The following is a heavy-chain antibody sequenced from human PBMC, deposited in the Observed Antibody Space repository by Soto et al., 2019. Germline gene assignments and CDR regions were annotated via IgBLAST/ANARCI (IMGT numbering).Heavy chain of an antibody. CDR2: IYHSGST. D-gene: IGHD2-2*01. CDR1: GGSISSGGYS. V-gene: IGHV4-30-2*01. CDR3: ARVPDR. Sequence: SETLSLTCAVSGGSISSGGYSWSWIRQPPGRGLEWIGYIYHSGSTYYNPSLKSRVTISVDRSKNQFSLKLSSVTAADTAVYYCARVPDRWGQGTLVTVS. J-gene: IGHJ5*02.